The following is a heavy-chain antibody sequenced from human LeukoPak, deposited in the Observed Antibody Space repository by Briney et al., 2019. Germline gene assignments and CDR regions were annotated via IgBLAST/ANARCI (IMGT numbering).Heavy chain of an antibody. D-gene: IGHD5-18*01. CDR1: GLTFGDYG. V-gene: IGHV3-30*02. J-gene: IGHJ4*02. CDR3: ARATWIQLSYLDY. Sequence: GGSRGPSLAAPGLTFGDYGIHWVRQAPAKGRGGGAFIRDDGSDKYYADSVKGRFTISRDTSKNTVYLQMNSLRAEDTAVYYCARATWIQLSYLDYWGQGTLVTVSS. CDR2: IRDDGSDK.